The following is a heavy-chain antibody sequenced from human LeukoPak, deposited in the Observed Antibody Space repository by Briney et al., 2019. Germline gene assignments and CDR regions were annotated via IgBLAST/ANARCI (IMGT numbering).Heavy chain of an antibody. J-gene: IGHJ5*02. CDR2: INPNSGGP. CDR1: GYTFTGYY. V-gene: IGHV1-2*02. CDR3: AIGIAVAGTNWFDP. Sequence: ASVKVSCKPSGYTFTGYYMHWVRQAPRQGVGWMGWINPNSGGPNYAQQSQGRVTMNRDTSISTASMELSRLRSDAPAVYYCAIGIAVAGTNWFDPWGQGTLVTVSS. D-gene: IGHD6-19*01.